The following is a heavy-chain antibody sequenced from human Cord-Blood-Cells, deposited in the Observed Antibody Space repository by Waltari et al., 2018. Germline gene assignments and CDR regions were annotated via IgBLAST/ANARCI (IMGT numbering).Heavy chain of an antibody. Sequence: EVQLLESGGGLVQPGGSLRLSCAASGFTFSSYAMSWVRQAPGKGLEWVSAISGSGGSTYYADSVKGRFTISRDNSKNTLYLKMNSLRAEDTAVYYCAKGGSYYDSSGYPDAFDIWGQGTMVTVSS. D-gene: IGHD3-22*01. J-gene: IGHJ3*02. CDR3: AKGGSYYDSSGYPDAFDI. V-gene: IGHV3-23*01. CDR1: GFTFSSYA. CDR2: ISGSGGST.